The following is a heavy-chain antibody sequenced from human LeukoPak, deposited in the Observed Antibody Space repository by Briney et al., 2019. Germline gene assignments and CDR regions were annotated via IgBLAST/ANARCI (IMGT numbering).Heavy chain of an antibody. V-gene: IGHV4-39*01. CDR1: GGSISSSSYY. Sequence: PSETLSLTCTVSGGSISSSSYYWGWIRQPPGKGLEWIGSIYYSGSTYYNPSLKSRVTISVDTSKNQFFLKLSSVTAADTAVYYCASYNGRKDGYNFGNSGQGTLVTVSS. CDR3: ASYNGRKDGYNFGN. J-gene: IGHJ4*02. CDR2: IYYSGST. D-gene: IGHD5-24*01.